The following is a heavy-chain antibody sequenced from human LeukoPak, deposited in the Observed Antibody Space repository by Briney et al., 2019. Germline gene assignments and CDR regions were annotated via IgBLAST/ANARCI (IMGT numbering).Heavy chain of an antibody. D-gene: IGHD1-26*01. J-gene: IGHJ6*03. Sequence: PSQTLSLTCTVSGGSISSGSYYWSWIRQPAGKGLEWIGRIYTSGSTNYNPSLKSRVTISVDTSKNQFSLKLSSVTAADTAVYYCARVIVGAPYYYYYYMDVWGKGTTVTVSS. V-gene: IGHV4-61*02. CDR2: IYTSGST. CDR3: ARVIVGAPYYYYYYMDV. CDR1: GGSISSGSYY.